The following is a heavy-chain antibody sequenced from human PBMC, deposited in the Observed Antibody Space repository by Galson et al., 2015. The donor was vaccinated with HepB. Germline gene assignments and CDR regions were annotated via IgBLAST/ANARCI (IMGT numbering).Heavy chain of an antibody. CDR1: GFTFSSYG. D-gene: IGHD5-12*01. CDR2: IWYDGSNK. Sequence: SLRLSCAASGFTFSSYGMHWVRQAPGKGLEWVAVIWYDGSNKYYADSVKGRFTISRDNSKNTLYLQMNSLRAEDTAVYYCARDQGRSGYNSRLGYWGQGTLVTVSS. V-gene: IGHV3-33*01. J-gene: IGHJ4*02. CDR3: ARDQGRSGYNSRLGY.